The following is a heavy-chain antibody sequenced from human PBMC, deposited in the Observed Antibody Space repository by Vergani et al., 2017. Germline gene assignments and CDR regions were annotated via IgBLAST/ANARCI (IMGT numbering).Heavy chain of an antibody. D-gene: IGHD6-19*01. CDR3: TRLAGTLN. V-gene: IGHV3-74*01. CDR2: INSDGSTT. CDR1: GFTFSSYW. Sequence: EVQLVETGGGLAQPGGSLRLSCAASGFTFSSYWMHWVRQAPGKGLLWVSRINSDGSTTSYADSVKGRFTISRDNAKNTLYLQMNSLRVEDTAIYYCTRLAGTLNWGQGTLVTVSS. J-gene: IGHJ4*02.